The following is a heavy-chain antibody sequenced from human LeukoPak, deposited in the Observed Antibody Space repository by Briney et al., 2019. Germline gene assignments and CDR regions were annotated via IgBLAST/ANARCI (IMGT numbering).Heavy chain of an antibody. CDR2: VSANGGST. CDR3: VKEDILKVTLGH. J-gene: IGHJ4*02. D-gene: IGHD5-12*01. CDR1: GLTFSNYA. V-gene: IGHV3-64D*06. Sequence: GGSLRLSCSASGLTFSNYAMHWVRQAPGKGLEYVSGVSANGGSTYYSDSVQGRFTISRDNSKNTLYLRMSGLTTEDTAVFYCVKEDILKVTLGHWGQGTLVTVSS.